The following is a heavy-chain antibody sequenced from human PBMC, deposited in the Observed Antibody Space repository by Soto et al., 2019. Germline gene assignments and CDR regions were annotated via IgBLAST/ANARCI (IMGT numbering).Heavy chain of an antibody. CDR3: LTRAYDKHGYYRFDP. V-gene: IGHV4-34*03. D-gene: IGHD3-3*01. CDR1: GGSFSGHS. Sequence: SETLSLTCAVYGGSFSGHSWTWIRQSPGKGLEWIGDINHSGRVNYSPSLKSRVTISLDTSKNQFSLTLSAVTAADTAMYYCLTRAYDKHGYYRFDPPGQVTLAPVSP. J-gene: IGHJ5*01. CDR2: INHSGRV.